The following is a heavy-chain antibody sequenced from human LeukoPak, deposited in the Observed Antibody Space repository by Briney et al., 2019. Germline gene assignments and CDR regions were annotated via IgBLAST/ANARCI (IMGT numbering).Heavy chain of an antibody. V-gene: IGHV1-2*02. J-gene: IGHJ5*02. CDR2: INPNSGGT. Sequence: ASVNVSCKASGYTFSGYYMHWVRQAPGQGLEWMGWINPNSGGTNYAQKFQGRVTMTRDTSISTAYMELSRLRSDDTAVYYCARVIAVAQGDWFDPWGQGTLVTVSS. CDR1: GYTFSGYY. CDR3: ARVIAVAQGDWFDP. D-gene: IGHD6-19*01.